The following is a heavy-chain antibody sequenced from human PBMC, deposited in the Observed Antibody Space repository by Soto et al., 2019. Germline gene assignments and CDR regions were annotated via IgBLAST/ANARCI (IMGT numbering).Heavy chain of an antibody. CDR2: VSSSGSTI. Sequence: GGSLRLSCAASGFTFSSHAMTWVRQAPGKGLEWVSHVSSSGSTIYYADSVKGRFTISRDTAKNSLYLQMNSLRAEDTAVYYCAREDYGDGDGVWGKGTTVTVSS. CDR3: AREDYGDGDGV. CDR1: GFTFSSHA. V-gene: IGHV3-48*03. D-gene: IGHD4-17*01. J-gene: IGHJ6*04.